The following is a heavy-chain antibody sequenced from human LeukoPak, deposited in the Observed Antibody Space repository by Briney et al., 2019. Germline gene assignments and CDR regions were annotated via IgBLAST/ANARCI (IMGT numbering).Heavy chain of an antibody. D-gene: IGHD2-2*01. CDR2: IIPIFGTA. V-gene: IGHV1-69*13. CDR1: GGTFSSYA. Sequence: SVKVSCKASGGTFSSYAISWVRQAPGQGLEWMGGIIPIFGTANYAQKFQGRVTITADESTSTAYMELSSLRSEDTAVYYCARGGDCSTTSCRYTERGLDYWGQGTLVTVSS. CDR3: ARGGDCSTTSCRYTERGLDY. J-gene: IGHJ4*02.